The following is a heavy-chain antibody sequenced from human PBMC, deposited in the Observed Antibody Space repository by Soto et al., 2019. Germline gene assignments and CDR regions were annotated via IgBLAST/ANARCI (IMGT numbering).Heavy chain of an antibody. V-gene: IGHV1-18*01. Sequence: ASVKVSCKASGYTFTSYDISWVRQAPGQGLEWMGWISAYNGNTNYAQKLQGRVTMTTDTSTSTAYMELRSLRSDDTAVYYCARGRDVDTDMVGFYWGQGTLVTVSS. CDR3: ARGRDVDTDMVGFY. D-gene: IGHD5-18*01. CDR2: ISAYNGNT. J-gene: IGHJ4*02. CDR1: GYTFTSYD.